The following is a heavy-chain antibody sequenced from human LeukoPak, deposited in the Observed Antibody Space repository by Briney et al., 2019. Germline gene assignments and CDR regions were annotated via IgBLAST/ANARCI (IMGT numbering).Heavy chain of an antibody. Sequence: GGSLRLSCAASGFTVSSNYMSWVRQAPGKGLEWVSVIYSGGTTYYADSVMGRFTISRDNSKNTLYLQMNSLRAEDTAVYYCAKAVGTTLSHFDYWGQGTLVTVSS. CDR2: IYSGGTT. J-gene: IGHJ4*02. CDR3: AKAVGTTLSHFDY. V-gene: IGHV3-53*01. D-gene: IGHD1-1*01. CDR1: GFTVSSNY.